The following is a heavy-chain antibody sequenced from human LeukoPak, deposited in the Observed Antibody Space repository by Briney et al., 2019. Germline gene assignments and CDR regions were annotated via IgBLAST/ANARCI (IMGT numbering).Heavy chain of an antibody. CDR2: LTDSGGTT. D-gene: IGHD5-24*01. J-gene: IGHJ3*02. Sequence: GGSLRLSCVASGFTFGNYAMGWLRQAPGRRPEWVSSLTDSGGTTYYVDSEKGRFAISRDNSKNTLYLHMNSLRAEDTAVYYCAKKRDAFDIWGQGTVVTVSS. V-gene: IGHV3-23*01. CDR3: AKKRDAFDI. CDR1: GFTFGNYA.